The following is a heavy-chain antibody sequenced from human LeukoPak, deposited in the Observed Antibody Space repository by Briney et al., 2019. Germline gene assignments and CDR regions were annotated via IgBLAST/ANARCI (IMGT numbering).Heavy chain of an antibody. V-gene: IGHV3-30-3*01. CDR1: GFTFSSYA. CDR2: ISYDGSNK. D-gene: IGHD1-1*01. CDR3: ARERVPTTFDY. J-gene: IGHJ4*02. Sequence: GGSLRLSCAASGFTFSSYAMHWVRQAPGKGLEWVAVISYDGSNKYYADSVKGRFTISRDKSKNTLYLQMNSLRAEDTAVYYCARERVPTTFDYWGQGTLVTVSS.